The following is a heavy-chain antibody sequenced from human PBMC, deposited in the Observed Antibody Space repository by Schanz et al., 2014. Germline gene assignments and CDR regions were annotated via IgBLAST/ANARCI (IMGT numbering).Heavy chain of an antibody. V-gene: IGHV1-18*04. CDR3: ARDLATTGNNWFDP. D-gene: IGHD1-1*01. Sequence: QLVQSGAEVKKPGASVKVSCKASGYTFTSYGISWVRQAPGQGLEWMAWISAYNGNTKYAQRLQDRVTVTTDTSTSTAYMELRSLRSDDTAVYYCARDLATTGNNWFDPWGQGTLVTVSS. J-gene: IGHJ5*02. CDR2: ISAYNGNT. CDR1: GYTFTSYG.